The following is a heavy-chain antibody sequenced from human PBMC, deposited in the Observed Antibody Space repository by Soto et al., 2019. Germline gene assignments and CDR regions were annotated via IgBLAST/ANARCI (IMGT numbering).Heavy chain of an antibody. V-gene: IGHV4-31*03. D-gene: IGHD4-17*01. CDR3: ARSDYGDYFMDH. J-gene: IGHJ4*02. CDR2: IYYSGST. Sequence: SETLSLTCTVSGGSISSGSHYWNWIRRHPGKGLEWIGYIYYSGSTYYNPSLHSRVIMSVDTSKNQFSLRLSSVTAADTAVYYCARSDYGDYFMDHWGQGTLVTVSS. CDR1: GGSISSGSHY.